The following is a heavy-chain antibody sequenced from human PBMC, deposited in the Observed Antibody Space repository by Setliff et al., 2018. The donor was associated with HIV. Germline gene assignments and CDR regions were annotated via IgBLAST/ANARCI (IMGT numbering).Heavy chain of an antibody. J-gene: IGHJ3*02. Sequence: SETLSLTCAAYGGSFSAFYWSWIRQVPGKGLEWIGEINHSGSANYNPSLKSRVTMSGDPSRNQVSLKLSSVTAADTAVYYCANRWWEGDALDIWGRGTMVTVSS. CDR3: ANRWWEGDALDI. CDR2: INHSGSA. CDR1: GGSFSAFY. V-gene: IGHV4-34*01. D-gene: IGHD1-26*01.